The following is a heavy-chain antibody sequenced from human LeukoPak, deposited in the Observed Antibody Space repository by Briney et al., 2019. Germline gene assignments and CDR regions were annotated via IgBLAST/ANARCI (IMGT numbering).Heavy chain of an antibody. D-gene: IGHD3-22*01. CDR2: IWYDGSNK. V-gene: IGHV3-33*01. Sequence: PGGSLRLSCAASGFTFSSYGMHWVRQAPGKGLEWVAVIWYDGSNKYYADSVKGRFTISRDNSKNTLYLQMNSLRAEDTAVYYCARVYYYDSSGYYTGIDYWGQGTLVTVSS. CDR1: GFTFSSYG. J-gene: IGHJ4*02. CDR3: ARVYYYDSSGYYTGIDY.